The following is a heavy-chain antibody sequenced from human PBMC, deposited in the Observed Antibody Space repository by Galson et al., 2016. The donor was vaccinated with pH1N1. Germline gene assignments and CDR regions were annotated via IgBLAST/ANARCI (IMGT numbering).Heavy chain of an antibody. CDR1: GFSFSVFG. J-gene: IGHJ4*02. D-gene: IGHD2-2*01. Sequence: SLRLSCAASGFSFSVFGMHWVRQAPGKGLEWMGFIASDERNTYYGGSAKGRFTISKDESKNTLYLQMNSLRPEDTALYYCARDEGFCRSISCLDFAHWGQGILVTVSA. V-gene: IGHV3-30*02. CDR3: ARDEGFCRSISCLDFAH. CDR2: IASDERNT.